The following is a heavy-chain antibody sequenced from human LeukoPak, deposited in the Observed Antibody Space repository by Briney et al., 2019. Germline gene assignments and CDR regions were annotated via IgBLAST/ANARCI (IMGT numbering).Heavy chain of an antibody. CDR1: GFTFSDYF. Sequence: SGGSLRLSCVASGFTFSDYFMSWIRQAPGKGLEWLSFINSAGNNIYYADSVKGRFTISRDNSKETLYLEMNSLRVEDTAIYYCATSRVFDYWGQGTLAAVSS. V-gene: IGHV3-11*04. CDR3: ATSRVFDY. J-gene: IGHJ4*02. CDR2: INSAGNNI.